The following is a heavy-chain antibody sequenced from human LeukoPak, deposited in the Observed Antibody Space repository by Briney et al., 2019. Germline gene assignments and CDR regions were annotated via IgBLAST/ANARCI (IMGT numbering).Heavy chain of an antibody. Sequence: GASVKVSCKASGYSFSSYGITWVQQAPGQGLEWMGWISAYNGNTNYAQNLQGRVTMTTDTSTSTAYMELRTLTSDDTAVYYCARGYKPPDFDYWGQGTLVTVSS. CDR2: ISAYNGNT. V-gene: IGHV1-18*01. J-gene: IGHJ4*02. CDR1: GYSFSSYG. D-gene: IGHD1-14*01. CDR3: ARGYKPPDFDY.